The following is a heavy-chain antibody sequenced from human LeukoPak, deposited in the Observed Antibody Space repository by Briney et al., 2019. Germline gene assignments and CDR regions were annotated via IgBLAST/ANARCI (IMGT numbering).Heavy chain of an antibody. CDR1: GFTFTTYA. CDR2: IKQDGSEK. D-gene: IGHD2-21*01. CDR3: ARIVESDWFDP. Sequence: GGSLRLSCAASGFTFTTYAIHWVRQAPGKGLEWVANIKQDGSEKYYVDSVKGRFTISRDNAKNSLYLQMNSLRDEDTAVYYCARIVESDWFDPWGQGTLVTVSS. J-gene: IGHJ5*02. V-gene: IGHV3-7*01.